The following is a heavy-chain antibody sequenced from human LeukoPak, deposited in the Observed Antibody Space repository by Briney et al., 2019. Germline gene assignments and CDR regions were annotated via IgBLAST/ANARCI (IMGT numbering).Heavy chain of an antibody. D-gene: IGHD2-2*03. V-gene: IGHV1-24*01. CDR2: FDPEDGET. CDR1: GYTLTELS. Sequence: ASVKVSCKVSGYTLTELSMHWVRQAPGKGLEWMGGFDPEDGETIYAQKFQGRVTMTEDTSTDTAYMELGSLRSEDTAVYYCATLGYCSSTSCPPWGQGTLVTVSS. CDR3: ATLGYCSSTSCPP. J-gene: IGHJ5*02.